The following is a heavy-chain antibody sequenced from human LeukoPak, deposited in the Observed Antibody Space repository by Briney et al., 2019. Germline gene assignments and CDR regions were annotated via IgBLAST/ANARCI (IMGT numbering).Heavy chain of an antibody. V-gene: IGHV3-7*01. J-gene: IGHJ4*02. Sequence: GGSLRLSCAASGFTFSSYAMSWVRQAPGKGLEWVANIRQDGSEKYYVDSVKGRFTISRDNAKNTLYLQMNSLRAEDTAVYSCARDPAPYYDFWSGHSLFDYWGRGTLVTVSS. CDR1: GFTFSSYA. D-gene: IGHD3-3*01. CDR3: ARDPAPYYDFWSGHSLFDY. CDR2: IRQDGSEK.